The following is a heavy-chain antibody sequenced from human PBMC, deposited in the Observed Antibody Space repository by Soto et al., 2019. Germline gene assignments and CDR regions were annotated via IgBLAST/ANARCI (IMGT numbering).Heavy chain of an antibody. Sequence: SETLSLTCTVSGGSISSGGYYWSWIRQHPGKGLEWIGYIYYSGSTYYNPSLKSRVTISVDTSKNQFSLKLSSVTAADTAVYYCARDADRHLFDYWGQGTLVTVSS. J-gene: IGHJ4*02. CDR1: GGSISSGGYY. V-gene: IGHV4-31*03. CDR2: IYYSGST. CDR3: ARDADRHLFDY.